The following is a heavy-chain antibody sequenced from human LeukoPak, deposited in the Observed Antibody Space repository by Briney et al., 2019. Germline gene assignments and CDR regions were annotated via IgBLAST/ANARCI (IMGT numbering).Heavy chain of an antibody. V-gene: IGHV4-39*01. CDR1: GGSISSISYY. CDR3: ARASSGWSSGYWFDP. D-gene: IGHD6-19*01. J-gene: IGHJ5*02. Sequence: PSETLSLTCTVSGGSISSISYYWGWLRQPPGKGLEWIGSIYYSGNTYYNPSLKSRVTISVDTSKNQFSLKLSSVTAADTAVYYCARASSGWSSGYWFDPWGQGTLVTVSS. CDR2: IYYSGNT.